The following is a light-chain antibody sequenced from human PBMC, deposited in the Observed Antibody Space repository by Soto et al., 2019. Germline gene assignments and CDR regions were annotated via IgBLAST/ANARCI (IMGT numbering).Light chain of an antibody. CDR2: DNN. CDR1: SSNIGNNY. Sequence: QSALTQPPSVSAAPGQKVTISCSGGSSNIGNNYLSWYQQLPGTAPKLLIYDNNRRPSGIPVRFSGSKSGTSATLGITGLQTGDEADYYCGTWDSSLSAYVFGAGTKLTVL. J-gene: IGLJ1*01. V-gene: IGLV1-51*01. CDR3: GTWDSSLSAYV.